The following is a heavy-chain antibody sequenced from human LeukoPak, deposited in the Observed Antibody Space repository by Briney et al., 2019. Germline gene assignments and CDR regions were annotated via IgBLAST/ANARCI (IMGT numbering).Heavy chain of an antibody. J-gene: IGHJ3*02. D-gene: IGHD4-23*01. CDR1: GGSISSSSYY. Sequence: SETLSLTCTVSGGSISSSSYYWGWIRQPPGKGLEWIGSIYYSGSTYYNPSLKSRVTISVDTSKNQFSLKLSSVTAADTAVYYCARLTTVVTEAHDAFDIWGQGTMVTVPS. CDR3: ARLTTVVTEAHDAFDI. CDR2: IYYSGST. V-gene: IGHV4-39*01.